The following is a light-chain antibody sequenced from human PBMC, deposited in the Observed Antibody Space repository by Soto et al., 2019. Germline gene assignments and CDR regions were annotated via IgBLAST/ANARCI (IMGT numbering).Light chain of an antibody. J-gene: IGKJ4*01. CDR1: QSVSSN. CDR3: QQYNNWPRLT. Sequence: EIVMTHSPATLSVSPWERATLSFSASQSVSSNLAWYQQKPGQAPRLLIYGASTRATGIPARFSGSGSGTEFTLTISSLQSEDFAVYYCQQYNNWPRLTFGGGTRWIS. V-gene: IGKV3-15*01. CDR2: GAS.